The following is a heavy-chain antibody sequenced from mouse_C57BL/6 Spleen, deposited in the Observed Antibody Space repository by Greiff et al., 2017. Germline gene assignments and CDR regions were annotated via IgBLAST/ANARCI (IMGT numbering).Heavy chain of an antibody. V-gene: IGHV1-69*01. CDR2: IDPSDSYT. J-gene: IGHJ4*01. CDR3: ASGWDY. Sequence: QVQLQQPGAELVMPGASVKLSCKASGYTFTSYWMHWVKQRPGQGLEWIGEIDPSDSYTNYNQKFKGKSTLTVDKSSSTAYMQLSSLTSEDSAVYYCASGWDYWGQGTSVTVSS. CDR1: GYTFTSYW.